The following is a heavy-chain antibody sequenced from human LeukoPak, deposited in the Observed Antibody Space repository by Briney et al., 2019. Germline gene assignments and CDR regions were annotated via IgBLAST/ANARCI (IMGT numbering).Heavy chain of an antibody. Sequence: GGSLRLSCAASGFTFSTYAMSWVRQAPGKGLEWVSAISGSTGRTYYADSVKGRFTISRDNSKNTLYLQMNNLRAEDTAVYYCAPRVVGSAPFDYWGQGTLVTVSS. CDR3: APRVVGSAPFDY. CDR1: GFTFSTYA. CDR2: ISGSTGRT. D-gene: IGHD2-15*01. J-gene: IGHJ4*02. V-gene: IGHV3-23*01.